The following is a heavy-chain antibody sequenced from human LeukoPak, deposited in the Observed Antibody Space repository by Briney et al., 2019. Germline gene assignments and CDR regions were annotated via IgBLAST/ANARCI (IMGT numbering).Heavy chain of an antibody. CDR1: GGSVSSGSYY. V-gene: IGHV4-61*01. CDR2: TYYSGST. CDR3: ARDRDVVYGDYVGHGMDV. Sequence: SETLSLTCTASGGSVSSGSYYWSWIRQPPGKGLEWIGYTYYSGSTNYNPSLKSRVTISVDTSKNQFSLKLSSVTAADTAVYYCARDRDVVYGDYVGHGMDVWGQGTTVTVSS. D-gene: IGHD4-17*01. J-gene: IGHJ6*02.